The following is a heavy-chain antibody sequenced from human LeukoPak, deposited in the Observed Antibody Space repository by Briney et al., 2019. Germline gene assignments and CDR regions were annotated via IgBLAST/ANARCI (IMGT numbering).Heavy chain of an antibody. CDR1: GFTFSSYA. V-gene: IGHV3-30*03. D-gene: IGHD5/OR15-5a*01. CDR2: ISYDGSNI. Sequence: GGSLRLSCAASGFTFSSYAMHWVRQAPGKALEWVAVISYDGSNIYYEDSVKGRFTISRDNSKNTLFLQMNSLRPEDTAVYYCARNPVSEYSFDYWGQGTLVTVSS. CDR3: ARNPVSEYSFDY. J-gene: IGHJ4*02.